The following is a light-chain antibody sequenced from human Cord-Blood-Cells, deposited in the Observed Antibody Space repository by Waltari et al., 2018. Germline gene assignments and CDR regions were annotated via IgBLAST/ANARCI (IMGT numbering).Light chain of an antibody. CDR2: DVS. Sequence: QSALTPPASVSGSPGQWITIPCTGTSSDVGGYNYVSWYQQHPGKAPKHRIYDVSNRPSGVSTRFSGSKAGNTASLTIAGLQADDEADYYCSSYTSSSTRVFGGGTKLTVL. J-gene: IGLJ3*02. CDR3: SSYTSSSTRV. V-gene: IGLV2-14*03. CDR1: SSDVGGYNY.